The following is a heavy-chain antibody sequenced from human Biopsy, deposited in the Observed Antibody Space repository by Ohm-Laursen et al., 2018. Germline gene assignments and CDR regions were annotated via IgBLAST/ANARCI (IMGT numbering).Heavy chain of an antibody. Sequence: SLRLSCAASGFRFDNTGMHWVRQGPGKGLEWVAGISWSSDSITYAKSVTDRFTISRDNGENSLYLQMNSLRPEDTALCYCTKNTQWEGSGYLDAFHIWGHGAMVTVSS. CDR1: GFRFDNTG. J-gene: IGHJ3*02. CDR3: TKNTQWEGSGYLDAFHI. D-gene: IGHD3-22*01. V-gene: IGHV3-9*01. CDR2: ISWSSDSI.